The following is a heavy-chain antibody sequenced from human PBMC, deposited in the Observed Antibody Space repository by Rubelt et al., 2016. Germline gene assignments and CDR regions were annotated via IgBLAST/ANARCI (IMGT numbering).Heavy chain of an antibody. Sequence: QLQLQESGPGLVKPSETLSLTCTVSGGSISSSSSYWGWIRQPPGKGLEWIGEIYHSGSTNYNPSLKSRVTISVDKAKNQCSLKVTSVTAAETAVYYCARKLAATAEFDFWGQGILVTVSS. CDR3: ARKLAATAEFDF. V-gene: IGHV4-39*07. CDR1: GGSISSSSSY. CDR2: IYHSGST. D-gene: IGHD5-24*01. J-gene: IGHJ4*02.